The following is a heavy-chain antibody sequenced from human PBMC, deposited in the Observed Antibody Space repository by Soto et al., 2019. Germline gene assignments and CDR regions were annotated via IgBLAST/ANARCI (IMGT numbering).Heavy chain of an antibody. V-gene: IGHV1-18*01. CDR1: GYTFTSYG. Sequence: ASVKVSCKASGYTFTSYGISWVRQAPGQGLEWMGWISAYNGNTNYAQKLQGRVTMTTDTSTSTAYMELRSLRSDDTAVYYCATDTRELGYCSGGSCYPDYWAQGTLVPVSS. D-gene: IGHD2-15*01. CDR2: ISAYNGNT. J-gene: IGHJ4*02. CDR3: ATDTRELGYCSGGSCYPDY.